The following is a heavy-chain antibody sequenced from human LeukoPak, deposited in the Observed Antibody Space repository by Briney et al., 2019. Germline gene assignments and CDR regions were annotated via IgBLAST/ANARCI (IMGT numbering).Heavy chain of an antibody. CDR2: ISGSGGST. Sequence: PGGSLRLSCAASGFTFSSYAMSWVRQAPGKGLEWVSAISGSGGSTYYADSVKGRFTISRDNSKNTLYLQMNSLRAEDTAVYYCAKSVRGVVPAVWDYYYYYMDVWGKGTTVTVSS. J-gene: IGHJ6*03. CDR1: GFTFSSYA. CDR3: AKSVRGVVPAVWDYYYYYMDV. V-gene: IGHV3-23*01. D-gene: IGHD2-2*01.